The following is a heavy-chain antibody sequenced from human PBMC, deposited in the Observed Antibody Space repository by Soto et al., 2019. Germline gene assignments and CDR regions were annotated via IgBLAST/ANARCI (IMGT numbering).Heavy chain of an antibody. D-gene: IGHD4-17*01. CDR1: GGSISGYY. CDR2: INHSGST. V-gene: IGHV4-34*01. CDR3: ARDYGDYYFYYYYGMAV. Sequence: SETLSLTCAVYGGSISGYYWSWIRQPPGKGLEWIGEINHSGSTNYNPSPKGRVTISVDTSKNQFSLKLSSVTAADTAVYYCARDYGDYYFYYYYGMAVWGQGTTVTVSS. J-gene: IGHJ6*02.